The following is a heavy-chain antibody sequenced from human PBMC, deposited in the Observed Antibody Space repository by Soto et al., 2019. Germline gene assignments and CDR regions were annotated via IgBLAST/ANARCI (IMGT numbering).Heavy chain of an antibody. Sequence: SSETLSLTCAVAGGSISSYYCSWIRQTPGKGLEWIGYIYYSGSTNYNPSLKSRVTISVDTSKNQFSLKLTSVTAADTAVYYCARSRYTSGWWTPPFDYWGQGTLVTVSS. CDR3: ARSRYTSGWWTPPFDY. J-gene: IGHJ4*02. V-gene: IGHV4-59*01. D-gene: IGHD6-19*01. CDR2: IYYSGST. CDR1: GGSISSYY.